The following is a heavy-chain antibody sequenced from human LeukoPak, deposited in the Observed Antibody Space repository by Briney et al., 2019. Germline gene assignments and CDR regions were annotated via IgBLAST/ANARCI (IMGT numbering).Heavy chain of an antibody. V-gene: IGHV4-39*01. CDR1: GGSISSSSYY. CDR2: NHYSGSA. J-gene: IGHJ4*02. D-gene: IGHD3-10*01. CDR3: ARHSGGSGSYPFDY. Sequence: PSETLSLTCTVSGGSISSSSYYWGWIRQPPGKGLEWIGSNHYSGSAYYNSPLKSRVTISVDTSKNQFSLNLRSVTAADTAVYYCARHSGGSGSYPFDYWGQGTLVTVSS.